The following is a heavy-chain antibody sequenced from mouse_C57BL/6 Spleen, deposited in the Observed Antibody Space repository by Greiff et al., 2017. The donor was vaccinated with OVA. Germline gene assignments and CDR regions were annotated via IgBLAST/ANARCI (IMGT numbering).Heavy chain of an antibody. CDR2: IDPSDSYT. CDR3: ANSNYAWFAY. CDR1: GYTFTSYW. Sequence: VQLQQPGAELVKPGASVKLSCKASGYTFTSYWMQWVKQRPGQGLEWLGEIDPSDSYTNYNQKFKGKATLTVDTSSSTAYMQLSSLTSEDSAVYYCANSNYAWFAYWGQGTLVTVSA. V-gene: IGHV1-50*01. J-gene: IGHJ3*01. D-gene: IGHD2-5*01.